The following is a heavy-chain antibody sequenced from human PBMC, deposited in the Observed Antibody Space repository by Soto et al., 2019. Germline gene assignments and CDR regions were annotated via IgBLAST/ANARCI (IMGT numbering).Heavy chain of an antibody. V-gene: IGHV4-39*01. CDR1: GGSISSSSYH. J-gene: IGHJ3*02. Sequence: QLQLQESGPGLVKPSETLSLSSSVAGGSISSSSYHWGWIRQPPGKGLEWMGNIYYTGSKYYNPSLKSRVTISVDTSRNQFSLKLRSVTAADTAVYYCARRDDAFDIWGQGTLVAVSS. CDR2: IYYTGSK. CDR3: ARRDDAFDI.